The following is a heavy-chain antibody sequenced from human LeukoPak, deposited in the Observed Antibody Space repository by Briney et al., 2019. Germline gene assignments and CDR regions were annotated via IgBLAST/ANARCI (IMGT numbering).Heavy chain of an antibody. CDR2: INHSGST. Sequence: SETLSLTCAVYGGSFSGYYWSWIRQPPGKGLEWIGEINHSGSTNYNPSLKSRVTISVDTSKNQFSLKLSSVTAADTAVYYCARKKHLDYWGQGTLVTASS. CDR1: GGSFSGYY. J-gene: IGHJ4*02. CDR3: ARKKHLDY. V-gene: IGHV4-34*01.